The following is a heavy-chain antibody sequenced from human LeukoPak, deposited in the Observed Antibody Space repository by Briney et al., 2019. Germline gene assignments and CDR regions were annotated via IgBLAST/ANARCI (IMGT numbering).Heavy chain of an antibody. CDR2: ISGSGGST. Sequence: GGSLRLSCAASGFTFSNYAMSWVRQAPGKGLEWVSIISGSGGSTYYADSVKGRFTISRDNSKNTLYLQMNSLRAEDTAVYYCATGYSYGYPPFDYWGRGTLVTVSS. CDR3: ATGYSYGYPPFDY. V-gene: IGHV3-23*01. J-gene: IGHJ4*02. D-gene: IGHD5-18*01. CDR1: GFTFSNYA.